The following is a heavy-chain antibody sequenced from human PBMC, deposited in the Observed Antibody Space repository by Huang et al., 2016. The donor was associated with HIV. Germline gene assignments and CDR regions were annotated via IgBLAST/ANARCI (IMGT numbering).Heavy chain of an antibody. V-gene: IGHV4-39*01. J-gene: IGHJ4*02. D-gene: IGHD3-10*01. Sequence: QLQLQESGPGLVKPSETLSLTCTVSGGSIRSDNYYWGWIRQPPGKGLVWIGSIYYSGSTYYNPSLKSRVTITVDTSKNQFSLKMRSVTAADTAVYYCARLPGSITMIRGVITDPYWGQGTLVTVSS. CDR3: ARLPGSITMIRGVITDPY. CDR2: IYYSGST. CDR1: GGSIRSDNYY.